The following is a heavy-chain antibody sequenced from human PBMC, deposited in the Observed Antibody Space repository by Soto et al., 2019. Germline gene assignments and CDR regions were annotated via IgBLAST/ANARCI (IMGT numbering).Heavy chain of an antibody. D-gene: IGHD1-26*01. Sequence: QVQLQESGPGLVKPSQTLSLTCTVSGGSISSGGYYWSWIRQHPGKGLEWIGYIYKSGNTYYNPSLKSRVAISIDTSKSQFSLKLSSVTAADTAVYYCARDSGDGFNLVDYWGQGTLVTVSS. V-gene: IGHV4-31*03. CDR3: ARDSGDGFNLVDY. CDR2: IYKSGNT. J-gene: IGHJ4*02. CDR1: GGSISSGGYY.